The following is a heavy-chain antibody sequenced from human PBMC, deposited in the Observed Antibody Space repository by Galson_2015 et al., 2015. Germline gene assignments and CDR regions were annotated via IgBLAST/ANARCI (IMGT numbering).Heavy chain of an antibody. CDR3: AKSLQGPAEGHFDY. CDR2: IRGSGGST. D-gene: IGHD3-16*01. J-gene: IGHJ4*02. V-gene: IGHV3-23*01. CDR1: GFTFSNYA. Sequence: SLRLSCAASGFTFSNYAMRWVRQAPGKGLEWVSFIRGSGGSTYNADSVKGRFTISRDNPKNTVYLYMDSLRAEDTAVYYCAKSLQGPAEGHFDYWGQGTLVTVSS.